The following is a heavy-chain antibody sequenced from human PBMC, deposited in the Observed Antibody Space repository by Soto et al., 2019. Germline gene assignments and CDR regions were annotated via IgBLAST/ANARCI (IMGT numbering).Heavy chain of an antibody. CDR3: ARDPNYDFWSGYAYYYYYGMDV. Sequence: ASVKVSCKASGYTFTSYAMHWVRQAPGQRLEWMGWINAGNGNTKYSQKFQGRVTITRDTSASTAYMELSSLRSEDTAAYYRARDPNYDFWSGYAYYYYYGMDVWGQGTTVTVSS. D-gene: IGHD3-3*01. CDR1: GYTFTSYA. CDR2: INAGNGNT. V-gene: IGHV1-3*01. J-gene: IGHJ6*02.